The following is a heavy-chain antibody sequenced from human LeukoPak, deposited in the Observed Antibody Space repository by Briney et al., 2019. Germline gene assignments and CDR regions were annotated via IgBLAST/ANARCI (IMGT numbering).Heavy chain of an antibody. CDR3: ARYDFWSGYQFDY. J-gene: IGHJ4*02. Sequence: PSETLSLTCAVYGGSFSGYYWSWIRQPPGKGLEWIGEINHSGSTNYNPSLKSRVTISVDTSKNQFSLKLSSVTAADTAVYYCARYDFWSGYQFDYWGQGTLVTVSS. CDR2: INHSGST. D-gene: IGHD3-3*01. V-gene: IGHV4-34*01. CDR1: GGSFSGYY.